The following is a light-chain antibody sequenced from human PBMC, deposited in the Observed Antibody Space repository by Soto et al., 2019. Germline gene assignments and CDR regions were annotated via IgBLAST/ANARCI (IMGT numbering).Light chain of an antibody. CDR3: QQYGSAPPIT. CDR2: RTS. Sequence: EIVMTKSPATLSVSTGGRATLSCRASQSISSNLAWYQQKPGQAPRLLMFRTSSRATGIPDRFSGSGSGTDFTLTISRLEPEDFAVYYCQQYGSAPPITFGQGTLLEIK. CDR1: QSISSN. J-gene: IGKJ5*01. V-gene: IGKV3-20*01.